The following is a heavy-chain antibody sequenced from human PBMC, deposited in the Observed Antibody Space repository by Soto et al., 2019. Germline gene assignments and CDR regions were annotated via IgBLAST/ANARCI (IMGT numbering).Heavy chain of an antibody. V-gene: IGHV1-69*04. Sequence: QVQLVQSGAEVKRPGSSVKVSCKASGDTFNFYSINWVRQAPELGLEWMGRVNPIVSMSNYSQRFQGSVTMTADKSTSTAYMELSGLRSEDTANYYCATSYGSGYRAFDYWGQGALVTVSS. D-gene: IGHD3-10*01. CDR2: VNPIVSMS. CDR3: ATSYGSGYRAFDY. CDR1: GDTFNFYS. J-gene: IGHJ4*02.